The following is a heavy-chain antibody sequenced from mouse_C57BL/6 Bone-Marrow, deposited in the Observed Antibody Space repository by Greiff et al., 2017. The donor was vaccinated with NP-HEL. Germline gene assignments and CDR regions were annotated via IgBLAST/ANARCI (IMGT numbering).Heavy chain of an antibody. CDR3: AREGQNYFDY. V-gene: IGHV1-50*01. CDR1: GYTFTSYW. CDR2: IDPSDSYT. Sequence: QVQLQQSGAELVKPGASVKLSCKASGYTFTSYWMQWVKQRPGQGLEWIGEIDPSDSYTNYNQKFKGKATLTVDTSSSTAYMQLSSLTSEDSAVYYCAREGQNYFDYWGQGTTLTVSS. D-gene: IGHD3-3*01. J-gene: IGHJ2*01.